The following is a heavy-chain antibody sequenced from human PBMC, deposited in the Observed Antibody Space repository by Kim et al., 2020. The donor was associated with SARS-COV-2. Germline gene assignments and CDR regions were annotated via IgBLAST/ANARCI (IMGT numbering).Heavy chain of an antibody. D-gene: IGHD2-8*02. J-gene: IGHJ4*02. CDR3: TRHRSTSAGGY. Sequence: ASVKVSCKASGYAFTTYPIHWVRQAPGQRPEWMGWISAASGNTAYSQRFQVRVTFTRDTSATTSYMELSSLRSEDTAVYYCTRHRSTSAGGYWGQGTLVT. V-gene: IGHV1-3*01. CDR2: ISAASGNT. CDR1: GYAFTTYP.